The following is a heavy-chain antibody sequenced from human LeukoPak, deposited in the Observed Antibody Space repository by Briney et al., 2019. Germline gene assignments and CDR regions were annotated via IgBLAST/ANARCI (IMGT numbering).Heavy chain of an antibody. CDR3: AKEVFWVVVPAAAFDY. CDR2: ISGSGGST. CDR1: GFTFSSYA. V-gene: IGHV3-23*01. J-gene: IGHJ4*02. Sequence: GGSLRLSCAASGFTFSSYAMSWVRQAPGKGLEWVSAISGSGGSTYYADSVKGRFTISRDNSKNTLYLQMISLRAEDTAVYYCAKEVFWVVVPAAAFDYWGQGTLVTVSS. D-gene: IGHD2-2*01.